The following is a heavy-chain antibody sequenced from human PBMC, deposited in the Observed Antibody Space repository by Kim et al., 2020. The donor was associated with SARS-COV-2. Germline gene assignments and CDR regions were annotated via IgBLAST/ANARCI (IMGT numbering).Heavy chain of an antibody. CDR3: ARAKQQLGPLDY. J-gene: IGHJ4*02. Sequence: NPSLKGRVTISVDTSKNQFSLKLSSVTAADTAVYYCARAKQQLGPLDYWGQGTLVTVSS. V-gene: IGHV4-34*01. D-gene: IGHD6-13*01.